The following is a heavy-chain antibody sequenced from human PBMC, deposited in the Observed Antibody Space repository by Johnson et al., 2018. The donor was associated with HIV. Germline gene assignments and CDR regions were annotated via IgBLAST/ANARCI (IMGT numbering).Heavy chain of an antibody. CDR2: ISYDGSNK. Sequence: QVQLVESGGGVVQPGRSLRLSCAASGFTFSSYAMHWVRQAPGKGLEWVAVISYDGSNKYYADSVKCRFTISRDNSKNSLYLQMNSLRAEDTAVYYCARALLIAARPVGAFDIWGQGTMVTVSS. CDR3: ARALLIAARPVGAFDI. J-gene: IGHJ3*02. D-gene: IGHD6-6*01. CDR1: GFTFSSYA. V-gene: IGHV3-30*04.